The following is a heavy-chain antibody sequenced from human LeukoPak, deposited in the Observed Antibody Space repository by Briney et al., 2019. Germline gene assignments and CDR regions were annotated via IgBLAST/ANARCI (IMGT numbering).Heavy chain of an antibody. CDR2: INHSGST. J-gene: IGHJ4*02. V-gene: IGHV4-34*01. Sequence: PSETLSLTCAVYGGSFSGYSWSWIRQPPGKGLEWIGEINHSGSTNYNPSLKSRVTISVDTSKNQFSPKLSSVTAADTAVYYCARGRLYAINWGQGTLVTVSS. CDR1: GGSFSGYS. CDR3: ARGRLYAIN. D-gene: IGHD2-2*02.